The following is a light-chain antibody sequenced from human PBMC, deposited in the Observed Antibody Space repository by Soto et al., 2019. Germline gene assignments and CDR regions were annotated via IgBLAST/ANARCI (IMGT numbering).Light chain of an antibody. J-gene: IGKJ5*01. Sequence: DIQMTQSPSSVSASVGDRVTISCRASQDIRNWLAWYQQKPGKVPKLLIYAASSLQSGVPSRFSGSGSGTDFTLTISNLQPEDFATYYCQQANSFPLTVGQGTRLDIK. CDR2: AAS. CDR1: QDIRNW. CDR3: QQANSFPLT. V-gene: IGKV1-12*01.